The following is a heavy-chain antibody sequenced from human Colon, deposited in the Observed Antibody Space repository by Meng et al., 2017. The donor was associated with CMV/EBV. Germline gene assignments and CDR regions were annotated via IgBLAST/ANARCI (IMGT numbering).Heavy chain of an antibody. J-gene: IGHJ4*02. Sequence: VWLVDSGVGPVKSGGSFRLSCVSSGFPFSNLWMSWVRQSPGQGLEWVGRIKRESDDGTADYAAPVKDRFTVSRDDSTTTLYLEMNSLRSEDTAVYYCTTAYGRGTGDYWGQGTLVTVSS. D-gene: IGHD4-17*01. V-gene: IGHV3-15*01. CDR1: GFPFSNLW. CDR2: IKRESDDGTA. CDR3: TTAYGRGTGDY.